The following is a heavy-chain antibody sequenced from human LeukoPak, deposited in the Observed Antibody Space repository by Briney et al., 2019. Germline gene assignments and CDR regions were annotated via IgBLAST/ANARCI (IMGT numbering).Heavy chain of an antibody. V-gene: IGHV3-23*01. CDR1: GFTFSSYA. CDR2: ISGSGGST. CDR3: AKPLTGYSSGWDFDY. D-gene: IGHD6-19*01. Sequence: TGGSLRLSCAASGFTFSSYAMSWVRQAPGKGLEWVSAISGSGGSTYYADSVKGRFTISRDNSKNTLYLQMNSLRAEDTAVYYCAKPLTGYSSGWDFDYWGQGTLVTVSS. J-gene: IGHJ4*02.